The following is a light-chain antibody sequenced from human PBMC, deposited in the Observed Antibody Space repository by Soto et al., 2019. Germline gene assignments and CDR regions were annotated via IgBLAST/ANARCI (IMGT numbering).Light chain of an antibody. J-gene: IGKJ4*01. CDR2: LGS. Sequence: DLVMTQSPLSLPVTPGEPASISCRSSQSLLHRNGYNYLDWYVQKPGQSPQLLIYLGSNRASGVPDRFSVSGSGTDFTLKISRVEAEDVGVYYCMQVLQNPLTFGGGTKVEIK. CDR1: QSLLHRNGYNY. CDR3: MQVLQNPLT. V-gene: IGKV2-28*01.